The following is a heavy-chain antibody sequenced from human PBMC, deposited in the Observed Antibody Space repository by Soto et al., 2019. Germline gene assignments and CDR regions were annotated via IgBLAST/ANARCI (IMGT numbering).Heavy chain of an antibody. CDR3: ARAGCDGGTCYTLVGLRYGMDV. J-gene: IGHJ6*02. V-gene: IGHV3-30-3*01. D-gene: IGHD2-15*01. CDR1: GFTFSNYA. CDR2: ISYDGNNK. Sequence: QVQLVESGGGVVPPGRSLRLSCAASGFTFSNYAMYWVRQAPGKGLEWVAVISYDGNNKYYADSVKGRFTISRDNSKNTLYLQMNSLRAEDTAVYYCARAGCDGGTCYTLVGLRYGMDVWGQGTTVTVSS.